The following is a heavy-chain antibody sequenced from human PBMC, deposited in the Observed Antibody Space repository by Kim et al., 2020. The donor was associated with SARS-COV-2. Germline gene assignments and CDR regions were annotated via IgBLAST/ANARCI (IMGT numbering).Heavy chain of an antibody. J-gene: IGHJ4*02. D-gene: IGHD5-12*01. Sequence: TNNHPSLKSRVPMSGDTSKNQFSLKLSSVTAADTAVYYCAREEWLRLPDYWGQGTLVTVSS. V-gene: IGHV4-4*07. CDR2: T. CDR3: AREEWLRLPDY.